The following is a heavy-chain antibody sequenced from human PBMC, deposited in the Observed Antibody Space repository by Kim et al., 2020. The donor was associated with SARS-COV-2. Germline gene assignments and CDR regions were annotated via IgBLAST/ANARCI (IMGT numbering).Heavy chain of an antibody. Sequence: SETLSLTCTVSGGSISDYYWSWIRQPPGKGLEWIGYIYHSGSTNYNPSLKSRVSISVDTSKNQFSLMLSSVTAADTAVYYCARASYSSTWYYNWLDPWGQGTLVIVSS. CDR3: ARASYSSTWYYNWLDP. CDR1: GGSISDYY. D-gene: IGHD6-13*01. CDR2: IYHSGST. J-gene: IGHJ5*02. V-gene: IGHV4-59*01.